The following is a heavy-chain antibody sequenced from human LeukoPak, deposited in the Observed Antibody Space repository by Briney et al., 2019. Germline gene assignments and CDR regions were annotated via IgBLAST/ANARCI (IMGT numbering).Heavy chain of an antibody. V-gene: IGHV1-46*01. CDR1: GYTFTSYY. Sequence: ASVKVSCKASGYTFTSYYMHWVRQPPGQGLEWMGIINPSGGSTSYAQKFQGRVTMTTDTSTSTAYMELRSLRSDDAAVYYCATHSSRRAVRPSDYYYYMDVWAKETTVIVSS. CDR2: INPSGGST. D-gene: IGHD6-6*01. J-gene: IGHJ6*03. CDR3: ATHSSRRAVRPSDYYYYMDV.